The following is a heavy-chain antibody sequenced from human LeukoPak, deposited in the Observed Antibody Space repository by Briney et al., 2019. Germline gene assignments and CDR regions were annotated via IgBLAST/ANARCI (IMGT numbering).Heavy chain of an antibody. CDR2: ISSSSSYI. CDR3: ARESSSRGSGWYYYYYYMDV. Sequence: GGSLRLSCAASGFTFSSYSMNWVRQAPGKGLEWVSSISSSSSYIYYADSVKGRFTISRDNAKNSLYLQMNSLRAEDTAVYYCARESSSRGSGWYYYYYYMDVWGKGTTVTISS. V-gene: IGHV3-21*01. D-gene: IGHD6-19*01. J-gene: IGHJ6*03. CDR1: GFTFSSYS.